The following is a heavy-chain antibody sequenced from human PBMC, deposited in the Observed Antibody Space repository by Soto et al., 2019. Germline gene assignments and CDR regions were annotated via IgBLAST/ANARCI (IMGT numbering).Heavy chain of an antibody. D-gene: IGHD3-16*01. Sequence: VQLVESGGGLVQPGGSLRLSCAASGLTFSGFWMTWVRQAPGKGLEWVANINEDGSAKYYVDSVKGRFTISRDNAETSLYLKMNSLRVEDTAIYYCASGGHVDYCGQGTLVTVSS. V-gene: IGHV3-7*01. CDR1: GLTFSGFW. J-gene: IGHJ4*02. CDR2: INEDGSAK. CDR3: ASGGHVDY.